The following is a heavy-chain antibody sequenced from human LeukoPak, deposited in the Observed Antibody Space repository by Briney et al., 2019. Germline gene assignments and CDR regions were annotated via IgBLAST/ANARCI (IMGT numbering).Heavy chain of an antibody. CDR2: IYTSGTT. Sequence: PSETLSLTCTVSGGSISSGSYYWNWIRQPAGKGLEWIGRIYTSGTTDYNPSLKSRVTISVDTYKNQFSLKLSSVTAADTAVYYCARWGDLYWYFDLWGRGILVTVSS. CDR3: ARWGDLYWYFDL. V-gene: IGHV4-61*02. D-gene: IGHD2-21*02. J-gene: IGHJ2*01. CDR1: GGSISSGSYY.